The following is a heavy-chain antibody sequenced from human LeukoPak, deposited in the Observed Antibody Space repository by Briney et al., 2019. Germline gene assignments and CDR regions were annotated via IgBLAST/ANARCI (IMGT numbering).Heavy chain of an antibody. Sequence: SETLSLTCAVYGGSFSGYYWSWIRQPPGKGLEWIGEINHSGSTNYNPSLESRVTISVDESKTQLSLRLESVTAADTAVYYCARGTITTVTDSWGPGTLVTVSS. V-gene: IGHV4-34*01. CDR3: ARGTITTVTDS. D-gene: IGHD4-17*01. CDR2: INHSGST. J-gene: IGHJ4*02. CDR1: GGSFSGYY.